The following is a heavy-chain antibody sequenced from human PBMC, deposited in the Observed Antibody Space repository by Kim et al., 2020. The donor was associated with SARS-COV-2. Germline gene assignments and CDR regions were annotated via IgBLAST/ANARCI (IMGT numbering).Heavy chain of an antibody. Sequence: GGSLRLSCAASGFTFSSYAMHWVRQAPGKGLEWVAVISYDGSNKYYADSVKGRFTISRDNSKNTLYLQMNSLRAEDTAVYYCARAASGYYDSSGYPDYWGQGTLVTVSS. CDR3: ARAASGYYDSSGYPDY. CDR1: GFTFSSYA. V-gene: IGHV3-30-3*01. J-gene: IGHJ4*02. D-gene: IGHD3-22*01. CDR2: ISYDGSNK.